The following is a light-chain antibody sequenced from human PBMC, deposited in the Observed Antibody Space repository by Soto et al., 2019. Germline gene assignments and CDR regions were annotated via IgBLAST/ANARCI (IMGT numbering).Light chain of an antibody. J-gene: IGLJ1*01. Sequence: QSVLTQPASVSGSHGQSITISCNGTSSDVGGYNYVSWYQQHPGKAPKLMIYDVSNRPSGVSNRFSGSKSGNTASLTISGLQAEDEADYYCSSYTSSSPPYVFGTGTKVTVL. CDR1: SSDVGGYNY. V-gene: IGLV2-14*01. CDR3: SSYTSSSPPYV. CDR2: DVS.